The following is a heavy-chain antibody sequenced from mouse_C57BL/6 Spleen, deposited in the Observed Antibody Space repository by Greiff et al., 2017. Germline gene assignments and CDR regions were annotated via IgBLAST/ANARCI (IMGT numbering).Heavy chain of an antibody. CDR1: GFTFSDYY. J-gene: IGHJ4*01. D-gene: IGHD2-3*01. CDR3: AMLYDGYYVGSMDY. Sequence: EVTLVESGGGLVQPGGSLKLSCAASGFTFSDYYMYWVRQTPEKRLEWVAYISNGGGSTYYPDTVQGRFTISRDNSKNTLYLQMSRLKSEDTAMYYCAMLYDGYYVGSMDYWGQGTSVTVSS. CDR2: ISNGGGST. V-gene: IGHV5-12*01.